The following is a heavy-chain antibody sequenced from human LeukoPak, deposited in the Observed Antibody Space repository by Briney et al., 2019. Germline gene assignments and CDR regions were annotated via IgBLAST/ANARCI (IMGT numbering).Heavy chain of an antibody. CDR3: ASIPLAPANYYDSSGYPRGGAFDI. J-gene: IGHJ3*02. D-gene: IGHD3-22*01. V-gene: IGHV4-39*07. CDR2: IYYSGST. Sequence: SETLSLTCTVSGGSISSSSYYWGWIRQPPGKGLEWIGSIYYSGSTYYSPSLKSRVTISVDTSKNQFSLKLSSVTAADTAVYYCASIPLAPANYYDSSGYPRGGAFDIWGQGTMVTVSS. CDR1: GGSISSSSYY.